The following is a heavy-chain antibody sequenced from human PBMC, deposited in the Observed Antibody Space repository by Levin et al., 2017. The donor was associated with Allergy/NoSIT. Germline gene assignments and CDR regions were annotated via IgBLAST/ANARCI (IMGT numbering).Heavy chain of an antibody. V-gene: IGHV5-51*01. CDR2: IYPGDSDT. D-gene: IGHD6-19*01. CDR1: GYSFTSYW. J-gene: IGHJ5*02. CDR3: ARLIGSSGWYLGWFDP. Sequence: PGESLKISCKGSGYSFTSYWIGWVRQMPGKGLEWMGIIYPGDSDTRYSPSFQGQVTISADKSISTAYLQWSSLKASDTAMYYCARLIGSSGWYLGWFDPWGQGTLVTVSS.